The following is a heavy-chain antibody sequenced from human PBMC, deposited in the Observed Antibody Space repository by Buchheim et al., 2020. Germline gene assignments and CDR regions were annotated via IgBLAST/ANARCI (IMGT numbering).Heavy chain of an antibody. D-gene: IGHD3-3*01. CDR1: GFTFSSYA. CDR2: ISGSGGST. J-gene: IGHJ5*02. V-gene: IGHV3-23*01. CDR3: AKAETYYDFWSGYIPGVDWFDP. Sequence: EVQLLESGGGLVQPGGSLRLSCAASGFTFSSYAMSWVRQAPGKGLEWVSAISGSGGSTYYADSVKGRFTISRDNSKNTLYLQMNSLRAEDTAVYYCAKAETYYDFWSGYIPGVDWFDPWGQGTL.